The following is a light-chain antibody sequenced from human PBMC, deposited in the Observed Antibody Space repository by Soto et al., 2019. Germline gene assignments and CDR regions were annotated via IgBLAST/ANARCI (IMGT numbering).Light chain of an antibody. Sequence: QSVLTQPASVSGSPGQSITISCTGTSADVGTYNFVAWYQQHPGKAPKLIIYDVSSRPSGVSNRFSGSKSGNTASLTISGLQADDEADYYCGSYRGSTTVYVFGSGTKLTVL. J-gene: IGLJ1*01. CDR2: DVS. CDR1: SADVGTYNF. CDR3: GSYRGSTTVYV. V-gene: IGLV2-14*03.